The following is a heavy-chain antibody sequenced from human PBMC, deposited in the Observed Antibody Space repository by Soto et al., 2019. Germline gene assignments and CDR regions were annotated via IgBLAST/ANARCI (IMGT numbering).Heavy chain of an antibody. V-gene: IGHV4-31*03. CDR3: ARDSPDYYDSSGYYGADAFDI. Sequence: QVQLQESGPGLVKPSQTLSLTCTVSGGSISSGGYYWSWIRQHPGKGLEWIGYIYYSGSTYYNPSLKIRVTISVDTSKNQFSLKLSSVTAADTAVYYCARDSPDYYDSSGYYGADAFDIWGQGTMVTVSS. J-gene: IGHJ3*02. D-gene: IGHD3-22*01. CDR1: GGSISSGGYY. CDR2: IYYSGST.